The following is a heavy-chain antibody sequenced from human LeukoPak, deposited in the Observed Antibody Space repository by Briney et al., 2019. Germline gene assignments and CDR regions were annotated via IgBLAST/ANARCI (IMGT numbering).Heavy chain of an antibody. V-gene: IGHV4-34*01. CDR2: INHSGST. J-gene: IGHJ4*02. D-gene: IGHD3-16*02. CDR1: GGSFSGYY. CDR3: ARGLSRPPYYFDY. Sequence: SETLSLTCAVYGGSFSGYYWSWIRQPPGKGLEWIGEINHSGSTNYNPSLKSRVTISVDTSKNQFSLKLSSVTAADTAVYYCARGLSRPPYYFDYWGQGTLVTVSS.